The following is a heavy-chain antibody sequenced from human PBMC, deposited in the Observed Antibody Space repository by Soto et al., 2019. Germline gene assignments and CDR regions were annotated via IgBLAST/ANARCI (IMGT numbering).Heavy chain of an antibody. CDR2: IYHSGST. CDR3: ARHGSSGDFDY. D-gene: IGHD2-15*01. V-gene: IGHV4-39*01. CDR1: GDTISTGGYS. J-gene: IGHJ4*02. Sequence: PSETLSLTCGVSGDTISTGGYSWAWIRQPPGKGLEWIGEIYHSGSTNYNPSLKSRVTISVDKSKNQFSLKLSSVTAADTAVYYCARHGSSGDFDYWGQGTLVTVSS.